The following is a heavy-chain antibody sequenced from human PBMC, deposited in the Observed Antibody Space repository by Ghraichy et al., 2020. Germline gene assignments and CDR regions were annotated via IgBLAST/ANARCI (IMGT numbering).Heavy chain of an antibody. CDR3: AKGIAADTSPISYDYNGMDV. J-gene: IGHJ6*02. CDR1: GFTFSSYV. CDR2: ISGSGDST. Sequence: GESLNISCAASGFTFSSYVLSWVRQAPGKGLEWVSAISGSGDSTYYPDSVKGRFTISRDNSKNTLYLQMNSLRVEDTAVYYCAKGIAADTSPISYDYNGMDVWGQGSTVPVSS. D-gene: IGHD3-22*01. V-gene: IGHV3-23*01.